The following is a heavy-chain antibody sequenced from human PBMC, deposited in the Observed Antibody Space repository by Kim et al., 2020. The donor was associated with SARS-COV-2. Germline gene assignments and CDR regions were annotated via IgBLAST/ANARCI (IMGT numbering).Heavy chain of an antibody. CDR2: INSDGSST. J-gene: IGHJ3*02. V-gene: IGHV3-74*01. Sequence: GGSLRLSCAASGFTFSSYWMHWVRQAPGKGLVWVSRINSDGSSTSYADSVKGRFTISRDNAKNTLYLQMNSLRAEDTAVYYCARECEGKYFDWLLRHSDAFDIWGQGTMVTVSS. CDR3: ARECEGKYFDWLLRHSDAFDI. CDR1: GFTFSSYW. D-gene: IGHD3-9*01.